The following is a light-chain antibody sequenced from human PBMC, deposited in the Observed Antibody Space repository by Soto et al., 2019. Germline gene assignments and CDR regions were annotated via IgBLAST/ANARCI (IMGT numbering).Light chain of an antibody. CDR1: QSISNW. V-gene: IGKV1-5*03. J-gene: IGKJ5*01. CDR3: LQYGSSLST. CDR2: KAS. Sequence: DIQMTQSPSTLSASVGGRVTIICRASQSISNWLAWYQQKAGKAPKLLIYKASSLESGVPSRFSGSRSGTEFTLTISRLQPDDFATYYWLQYGSSLSTFGQGTRLEIK.